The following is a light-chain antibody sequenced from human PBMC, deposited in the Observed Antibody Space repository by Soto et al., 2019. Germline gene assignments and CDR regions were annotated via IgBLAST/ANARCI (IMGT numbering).Light chain of an antibody. J-gene: IGKJ4*01. CDR2: AAS. CDR3: QQSYSNRLT. Sequence: DIQMTQSPSSLSASIGDRVTITCRASQSISSYLNWYQHRPGKAPKLLIYAASSLQPGVPSRFSGSGSGTDFTLNISSLQPEDFATYYCQQSYSNRLTFGGGTKVEIK. CDR1: QSISSY. V-gene: IGKV1-39*01.